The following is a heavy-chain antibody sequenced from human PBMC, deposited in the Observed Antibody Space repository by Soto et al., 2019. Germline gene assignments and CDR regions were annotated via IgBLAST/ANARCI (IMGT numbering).Heavy chain of an antibody. CDR1: GYTFTGYY. CDR3: ARFPPSIAAAGEEKRQNWFDP. Sequence: ASVKVSCKASGYTFTGYYMHWVRQAPGQGLEWMGWINPNSGGTNYAQKFQGWVTMTRDTSISTAYMELSRLRSDDTAVYYCARFPPSIAAAGEEKRQNWFDPWGQGTLVTVSS. V-gene: IGHV1-2*04. D-gene: IGHD6-13*01. CDR2: INPNSGGT. J-gene: IGHJ5*02.